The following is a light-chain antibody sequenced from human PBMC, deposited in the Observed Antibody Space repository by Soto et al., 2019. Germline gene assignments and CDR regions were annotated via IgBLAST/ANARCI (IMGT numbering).Light chain of an antibody. V-gene: IGLV3-25*02. Sequence: SYELTQTPSVSVSPGQTARITCSGDELSKQYVYWYQQKPGQAPVLVIYKDSERASGIPERFSASSSGTTVTLTISGVRAEDEADYYCQSSDDTGNYYLFXTGTKLTVL. CDR3: QSSDDTGNYYL. CDR1: ELSKQY. CDR2: KDS. J-gene: IGLJ1*01.